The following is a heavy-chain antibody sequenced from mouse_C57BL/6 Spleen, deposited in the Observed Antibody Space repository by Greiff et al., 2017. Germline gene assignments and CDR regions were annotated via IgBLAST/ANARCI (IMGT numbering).Heavy chain of an antibody. CDR1: GYTFTSYW. Sequence: QVQLQQSGAELVRPGSSVKLSCKASGYTFTSYWMDWVKQRPGQGLEWIGNIYPSDSETHYNQKFKDKATLTVDKSSSTAYMQLSSLTSEDSAVYYCARCYDGYPFDYWGQGTTLTVSS. D-gene: IGHD2-3*01. CDR2: IYPSDSET. J-gene: IGHJ2*01. V-gene: IGHV1-61*01. CDR3: ARCYDGYPFDY.